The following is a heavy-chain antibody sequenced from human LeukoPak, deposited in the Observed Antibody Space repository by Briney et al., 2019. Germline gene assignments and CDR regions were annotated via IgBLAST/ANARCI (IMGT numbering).Heavy chain of an antibody. D-gene: IGHD3-22*01. CDR3: ASSDDNYYYYYGMDV. Sequence: GVSLRLSCAASGFTFSSYSMSWVRQAPAKGLEWVSAISGSGGSTYYADSVKGRFTISRDNFKNTLYLQMNSLRAEDTAVYYCASSDDNYYYYYGMDVWGQGNTVTVSS. CDR2: ISGSGGST. J-gene: IGHJ6*02. CDR1: GFTFSSYS. V-gene: IGHV3-23*01.